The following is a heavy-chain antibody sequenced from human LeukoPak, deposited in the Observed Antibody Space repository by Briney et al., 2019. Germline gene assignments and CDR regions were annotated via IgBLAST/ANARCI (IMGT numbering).Heavy chain of an antibody. V-gene: IGHV4-59*01. D-gene: IGHD2-2*01. J-gene: IGHJ3*02. Sequence: SETLSLTCIVSGGSISSYYWSWIRQPPGRGLEWIGYLSHSGSSDSNPSLKSRVTILVDTSKNQFSLKLTSVTAADTAVYYCARARYANAWYAFDIWGQGTMVTVSS. CDR2: LSHSGSS. CDR3: ARARYANAWYAFDI. CDR1: GGSISSYY.